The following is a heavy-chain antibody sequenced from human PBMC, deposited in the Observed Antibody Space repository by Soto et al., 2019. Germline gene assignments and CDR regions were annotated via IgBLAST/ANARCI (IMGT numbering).Heavy chain of an antibody. CDR2: IYYSGST. Sequence: SETLSLTCTVSGGSISSGGYYWSWIRQHPGKGLEWIGDIYYSGSTHYNPSLKSRVTISVDTYKKQFSLKMRSVTAADTAVYYCARRGLPSDYFDYWGQGTLVRVSS. D-gene: IGHD5-18*01. CDR3: ARRGLPSDYFDY. J-gene: IGHJ4*02. V-gene: IGHV4-31*03. CDR1: GGSISSGGYY.